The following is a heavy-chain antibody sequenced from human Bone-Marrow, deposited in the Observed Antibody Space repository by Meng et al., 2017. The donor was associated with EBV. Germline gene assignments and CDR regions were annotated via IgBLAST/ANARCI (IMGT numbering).Heavy chain of an antibody. J-gene: IGHJ4*02. CDR1: GGTFTSDA. CDR3: ASESGRGYTPDY. Sequence: QVQVVQAGAEVKKPGSSVTVSYKTPGGTFTSDAISWVRQAPGQGLEWMGGLIPTSGAPNYAQKFQGRITITADESTSTHYMDLSSLRSEDTAVYYCASESGRGYTPDYWGQGTLVTVSS. CDR2: LIPTSGAP. D-gene: IGHD3-10*01. V-gene: IGHV1-69*01.